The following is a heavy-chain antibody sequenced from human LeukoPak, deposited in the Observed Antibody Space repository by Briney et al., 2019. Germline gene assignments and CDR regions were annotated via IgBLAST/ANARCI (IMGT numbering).Heavy chain of an antibody. V-gene: IGHV4-4*07. CDR1: GGSISSYY. CDR3: ARDLTTNILSLKARGEYWFDP. CDR2: IYAGGST. J-gene: IGHJ5*01. Sequence: SETLSLTCSVSGGSISSYYWSWIRQPAGKGLEWIGRIYAGGSTNYNPSLKSRVTMSLDTSKNQFSLKVSSVTAADTAVYYCARDLTTNILSLKARGEYWFDPWGQGTLVTVSS. D-gene: IGHD3-10*01.